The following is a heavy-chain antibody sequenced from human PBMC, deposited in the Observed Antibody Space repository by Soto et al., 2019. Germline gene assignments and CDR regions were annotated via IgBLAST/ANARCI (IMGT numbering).Heavy chain of an antibody. D-gene: IGHD1-26*01. CDR3: AGGVGSTKVDY. CDR2: TSNSGST. Sequence: QVQLQESGPGLVKPSQTLSLTCTVSGGSITSSGYYWSWIRQHPGEGLEWIGFTSNSGSTSYNPSLKSRVTIAVDTSSNQFSLNLKSVTATDTAVYYIAGGVGSTKVDYWGQGTLVTVSP. J-gene: IGHJ4*02. CDR1: GGSITSSGYY. V-gene: IGHV4-31*03.